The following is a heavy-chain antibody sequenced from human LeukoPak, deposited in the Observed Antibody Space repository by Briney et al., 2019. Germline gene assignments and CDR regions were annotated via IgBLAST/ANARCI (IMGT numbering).Heavy chain of an antibody. CDR3: ARMTGTAVSED. CDR1: GXSISSVNW. D-gene: IGHD6-19*01. J-gene: IGHJ4*02. V-gene: IGHV4-28*01. Sequence: PSETLSLTCAVSGXSISSVNWWGWIRQPPGKGLAWIGFIDYSGYTYDNPSLKSRVTMSVDTSKNQFSLKLSSVTAVDTAVYYCARMTGTAVSEDWGQGTLVTVSS. CDR2: IDYSGYT.